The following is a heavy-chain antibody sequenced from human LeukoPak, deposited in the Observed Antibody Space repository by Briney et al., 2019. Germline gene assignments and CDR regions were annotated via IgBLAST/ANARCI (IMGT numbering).Heavy chain of an antibody. CDR1: RGSISSYC. V-gene: IGHV4-59*01. D-gene: IGHD3-3*02. J-gene: IGHJ4*02. Sequence: PSETLSLTCTLSRGSISSYCWSWTRQPPGKGLEWIGYIYYSGSTNYNPSLKSRVTTSVDTSENQFSLKLSSVTAADTAAYYCARTFSKDYYFDYWGQGTLVTVSS. CDR3: ARTFSKDYYFDY. CDR2: IYYSGST.